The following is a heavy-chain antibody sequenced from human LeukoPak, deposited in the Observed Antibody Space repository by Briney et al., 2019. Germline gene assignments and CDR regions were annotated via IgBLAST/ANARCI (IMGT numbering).Heavy chain of an antibody. CDR3: ARATDDEFYLYYGMDV. J-gene: IGHJ6*02. CDR2: VSQSGST. V-gene: IGHV4-34*01. CDR1: GGSFSGFY. D-gene: IGHD3-16*01. Sequence: SETLSLTCAVYGGSFSGFYWSWIRQPPGRGLEWIGEVSQSGSTNYNPSLKSRITMSVDTSKNQFSLQLRSMTAADTAVYFCARATDDEFYLYYGMDVWGQGTTVTVSS.